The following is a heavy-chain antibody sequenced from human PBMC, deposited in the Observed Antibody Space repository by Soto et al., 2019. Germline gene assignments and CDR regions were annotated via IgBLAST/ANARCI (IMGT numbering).Heavy chain of an antibody. CDR2: INPISGGT. V-gene: IGHV1-2*02. D-gene: IGHD3-22*01. CDR1: GYTFTGYY. CDR3: ARGNYDSSGLYLAGWFDP. J-gene: IGHJ5*02. Sequence: QVQLVQSGAEVKKPGASVKVSCKASGYTFTGYYLHWVRQAPGQGLEWVAWINPISGGTKYAQKFQGRVTVTRDTSISTAYMELSRLRSDDTAVYYCARGNYDSSGLYLAGWFDPWGHGTLVTVSS.